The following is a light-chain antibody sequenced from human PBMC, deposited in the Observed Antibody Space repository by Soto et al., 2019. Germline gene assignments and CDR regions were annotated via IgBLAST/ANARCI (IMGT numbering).Light chain of an antibody. CDR2: GAS. J-gene: IGKJ1*01. V-gene: IGKV3-15*01. Sequence: EIVMTQSPDTLSVSPGERATLSCRASQSVSSNIAWYQQKPGQAPRLLIYGASTRATGVPARFSGSGSGTEFTLTISSLQSEDFAVYYCQHYNNWPPWTFGQGTKAEIQ. CDR3: QHYNNWPPWT. CDR1: QSVSSN.